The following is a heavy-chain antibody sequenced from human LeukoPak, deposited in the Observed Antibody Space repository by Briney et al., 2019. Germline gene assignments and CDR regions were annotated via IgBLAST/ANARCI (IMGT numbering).Heavy chain of an antibody. V-gene: IGHV3-23*01. CDR2: ISGSGDNT. CDR3: AKRSGYTTGWFFDF. Sequence: GGSLKLSCAASGFSFSSYAMSWVRQAPGKGLEWVSSISGSGDNTYYAESVKGRFTISRDNSKNTLFLQMNSLRAEDTAVFYCAKRSGYTTGWFFDFWGQGTLVTVSS. CDR1: GFSFSSYA. D-gene: IGHD6-19*01. J-gene: IGHJ4*02.